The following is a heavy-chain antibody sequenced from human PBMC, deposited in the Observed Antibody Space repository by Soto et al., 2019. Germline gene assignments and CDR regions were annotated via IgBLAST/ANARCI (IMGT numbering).Heavy chain of an antibody. V-gene: IGHV1-18*01. D-gene: IGHD3-16*01. CDR3: ARGGDYYCGLDV. CDR1: GYTFTSYG. Sequence: ASVKVSCKASGYTFTSYGVSWVRQAPGQGLEWMGWISAFNGQTNYIQKVQGRVTLTTEASTSTAYMELRSLRSDDTAVYYCARGGDYYCGLDVWGQGTTVTVSS. J-gene: IGHJ6*02. CDR2: ISAFNGQT.